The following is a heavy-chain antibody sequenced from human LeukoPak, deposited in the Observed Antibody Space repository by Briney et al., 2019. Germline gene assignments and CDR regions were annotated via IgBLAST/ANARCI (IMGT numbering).Heavy chain of an antibody. V-gene: IGHV1-18*01. D-gene: IGHD3-22*01. J-gene: IGHJ3*02. CDR1: GYTFTSYG. Sequence: ASVKVSCKASGYTFTSYGISWVRQAPGQGLEWMGWISDYNGNTNYAQKLQGRVTMTTDTSTSTAYMELRSLRSDDTAVYYCARERSAYYYDSSGYYYRTRPDAFDIWGQGTMVTVSS. CDR2: ISDYNGNT. CDR3: ARERSAYYYDSSGYYYRTRPDAFDI.